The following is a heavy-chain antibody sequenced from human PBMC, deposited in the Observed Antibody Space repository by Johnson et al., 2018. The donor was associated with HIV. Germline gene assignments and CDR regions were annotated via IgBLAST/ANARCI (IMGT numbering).Heavy chain of an antibody. CDR3: ARGGEGSWELPTTNAFDI. D-gene: IGHD1-26*01. CDR1: GFTFDDYG. Sequence: VQLVESGGGLVQPCRSLRLSCAASGFTFDDYGMSWVRQGPGKRPEWVSAIGTAGDTYYPDSVKGRFTISRDNSKNTLYLQMNSLRPEDTAVYYCARGGEGSWELPTTNAFDIWGQGTMVTVSS. CDR2: IGTAGDT. J-gene: IGHJ3*02. V-gene: IGHV3-13*01.